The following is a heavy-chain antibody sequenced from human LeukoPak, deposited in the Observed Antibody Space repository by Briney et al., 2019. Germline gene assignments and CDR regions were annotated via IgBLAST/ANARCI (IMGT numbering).Heavy chain of an antibody. J-gene: IGHJ4*02. CDR1: GFTFSSYA. Sequence: GGSLRLSCAASGFTFSSYAMRWVRQAPGQGLEWVSGISASGGSTYYAESVKGRFTISRDNSKNTLYLQMNSLRDEDTAVYYCAKARTSNQLLCREFDYWGQGTLVTVSS. CDR2: ISASGGST. D-gene: IGHD2-2*01. V-gene: IGHV3-23*01. CDR3: AKARTSNQLLCREFDY.